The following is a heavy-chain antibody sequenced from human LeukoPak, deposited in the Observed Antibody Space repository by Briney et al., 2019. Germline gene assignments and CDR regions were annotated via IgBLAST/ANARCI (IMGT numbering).Heavy chain of an antibody. CDR2: IIPIFGTA. J-gene: IGHJ5*02. CDR3: ARTTYYYGSGRLGNWFDP. D-gene: IGHD3-10*01. CDR1: GYTFTSYA. V-gene: IGHV1-69*13. Sequence: GASVKVSCKASGYTFTSYAISWVRQAPGQGLEWMGGIIPIFGTANYAQKFQGRVTITADESTSTAYMELSSLRSEDTAVYYCARTTYYYGSGRLGNWFDPWGQGTLVTVSS.